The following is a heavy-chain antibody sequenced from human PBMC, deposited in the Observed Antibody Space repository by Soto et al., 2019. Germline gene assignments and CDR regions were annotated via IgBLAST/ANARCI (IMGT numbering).Heavy chain of an antibody. V-gene: IGHV4-59*01. J-gene: IGHJ4*02. CDR1: GGSMSSYF. D-gene: IGHD6-19*01. Sequence: SETLSLTCTVSGGSMSSYFLSWIRQPPGKGLEWIAYVYYSGSTKHNPSLKSRVIISVDTSKNQFSLKLNSVTAADTAVYYCARVIGGWYEHDYWGPGTLVTVSS. CDR2: VYYSGST. CDR3: ARVIGGWYEHDY.